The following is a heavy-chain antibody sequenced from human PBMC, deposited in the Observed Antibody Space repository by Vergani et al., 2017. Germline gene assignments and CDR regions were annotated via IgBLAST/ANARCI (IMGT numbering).Heavy chain of an antibody. CDR2: IYYSGST. J-gene: IGHJ6*03. V-gene: IGHV4-61*10. CDR1: GGSVSSGSYY. CDR3: ARDGDYYDSSGYLHYYYYMDV. Sequence: QVQLQESGPGLVKPSETLSLTCTVSGGSVSSGSYYWSWIRQPAGKGLEWIGYIYYSGSTNYNPSLKSRVTISVDTSKNQFSLKLSSVTAADTAVYYCARDGDYYDSSGYLHYYYYMDVWGKGTTVTVSS. D-gene: IGHD3-22*01.